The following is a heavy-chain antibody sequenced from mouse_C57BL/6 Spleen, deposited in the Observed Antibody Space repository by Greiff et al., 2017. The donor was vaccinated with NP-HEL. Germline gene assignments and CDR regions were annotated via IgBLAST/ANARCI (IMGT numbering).Heavy chain of an antibody. CDR1: GFSLTSYG. Sequence: QVQLKQSGPGLVQPSQSLSITCTVSGFSLTSYGVHWVRQSPGKGLEWLGVIWSGGSTDYTAAFISRLSISKDNSKSQVFFKMNSLQADDTAIYYCARGGYVYAMDYWGQGASVTVSS. CDR3: ARGGYVYAMDY. D-gene: IGHD2-2*01. CDR2: IWSGGST. V-gene: IGHV2-2*01. J-gene: IGHJ4*01.